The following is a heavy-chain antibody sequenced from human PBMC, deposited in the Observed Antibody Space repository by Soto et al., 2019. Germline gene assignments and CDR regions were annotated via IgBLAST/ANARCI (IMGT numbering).Heavy chain of an antibody. D-gene: IGHD6-13*01. Sequence: QVQLVESGGGVVQPGRSLRLSCAASGFTFSSYGMHWVRQAPGKGLEWVAVIWYDGSNKYYADSVKGRCTISRDNSKNALYLQMTSLRAEDTAVYYCARVSAAAGTGDFDIWGQGTMVTVSS. V-gene: IGHV3-33*01. J-gene: IGHJ3*02. CDR2: IWYDGSNK. CDR3: ARVSAAAGTGDFDI. CDR1: GFTFSSYG.